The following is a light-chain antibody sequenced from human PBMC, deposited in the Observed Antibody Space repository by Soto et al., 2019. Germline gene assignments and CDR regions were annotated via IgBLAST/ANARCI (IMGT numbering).Light chain of an antibody. Sequence: DIQLTQSPAFLSASVGDRVTITCRASQGISSYLGWYQQKPGKAPKLLIYAASTLESGVPSRFSGSGSGTEFTLTISSLQPEDFATYYCQQLNTYPLTFGPGTKVDIK. J-gene: IGKJ3*01. CDR1: QGISSY. CDR3: QQLNTYPLT. CDR2: AAS. V-gene: IGKV1-9*01.